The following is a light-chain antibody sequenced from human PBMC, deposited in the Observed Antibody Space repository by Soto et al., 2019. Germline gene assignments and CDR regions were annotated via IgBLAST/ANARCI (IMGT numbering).Light chain of an antibody. CDR3: QQRSNWAPIT. Sequence: EIVLTQSPATLSLSPGERATLSCRASQSVSSYLAWYQQKPGQAPRLLIYDASNRATGIPVRFSGSGSGTDFTLTSSSLEPEDFAVYYCQQRSNWAPITFGPGTKVDIK. CDR2: DAS. J-gene: IGKJ3*01. CDR1: QSVSSY. V-gene: IGKV3-11*01.